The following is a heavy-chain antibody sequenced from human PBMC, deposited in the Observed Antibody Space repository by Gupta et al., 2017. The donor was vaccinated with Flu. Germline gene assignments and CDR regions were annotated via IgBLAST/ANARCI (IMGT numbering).Heavy chain of an antibody. CDR3: ARDRVVAPAAMYYFYYMGV. CDR1: GGSISRYY. V-gene: IGHV4-59*01. Sequence: QVQLQESGPGLVTPSETLTLTCTVSGGSISRYYWSWIRQSPGKGLEWIGNVYSSGETSYNPSLKSRVTISVDESRSQFSLRLTSVTPADTAVYFCARDRVVAPAAMYYFYYMGVWGQGTTVTVSS. J-gene: IGHJ6*03. D-gene: IGHD2-2*01. CDR2: VYSSGET.